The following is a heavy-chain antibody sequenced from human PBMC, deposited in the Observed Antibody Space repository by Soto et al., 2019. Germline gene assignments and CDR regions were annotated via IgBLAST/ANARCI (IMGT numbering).Heavy chain of an antibody. Sequence: ASVKVSCKASGYTFTTYAMHWVRQAPGRRLEWMGWINAGNANTKYSQNFQGRITITRDTSASTAYMELSSLRSEDTAVYYCARSETTYCSGGGCYYNFDYWGQGTLVTVAS. D-gene: IGHD2-15*01. CDR3: ARSETTYCSGGGCYYNFDY. CDR1: GYTFTTYA. V-gene: IGHV1-3*01. CDR2: INAGNANT. J-gene: IGHJ4*02.